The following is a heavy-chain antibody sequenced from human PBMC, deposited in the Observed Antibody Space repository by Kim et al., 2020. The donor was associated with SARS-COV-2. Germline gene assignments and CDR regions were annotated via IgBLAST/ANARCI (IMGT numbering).Heavy chain of an antibody. CDR2: ISYDGSNK. D-gene: IGHD3-22*01. J-gene: IGHJ4*02. CDR3: ARGILGRYYYDSEGYYFDY. Sequence: GGSLRLSCAASGFTFSNYAMHWVRQAPGKGLEWVAVISYDGSNKYYADSVKGRFTISRDNSKNTLYLQMNSLRAEDTAVYYCARGILGRYYYDSEGYYFDYWGQGTLVTVSS. CDR1: GFTFSNYA. V-gene: IGHV3-30*04.